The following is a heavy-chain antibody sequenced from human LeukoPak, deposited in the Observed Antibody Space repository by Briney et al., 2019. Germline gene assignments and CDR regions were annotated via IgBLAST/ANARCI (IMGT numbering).Heavy chain of an antibody. J-gene: IGHJ4*02. V-gene: IGHV4-30-2*01. D-gene: IGHD3-16*01. CDR3: ARADGITYFLFDY. CDR1: GGSISGGGYS. Sequence: SETLSLTCAVSGGSISGGGYSWSWIRQPPGTGLEWIGYIYHSGSTYYNPSLKSRVTISVDRSKNQFSLKLSSVTAADTAVYYCARADGITYFLFDYWGQGTLVTVSS. CDR2: IYHSGST.